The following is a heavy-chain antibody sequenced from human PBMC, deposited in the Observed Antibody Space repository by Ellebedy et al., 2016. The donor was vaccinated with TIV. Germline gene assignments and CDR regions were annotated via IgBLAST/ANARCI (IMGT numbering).Heavy chain of an antibody. CDR3: ARDRYYYDSSGVNSYWYFDL. CDR1: GGTFSSYA. Sequence: AASVKVSCKASGGTFSSYAISWVRQAPGQGLEWMGRIIPILGIANYAQKFQGRVTITADKSTSTAYMELSRLRSDDTAVYYCARDRYYYDSSGVNSYWYFDLWGRGTLVTVSS. V-gene: IGHV1-69*04. CDR2: IIPILGIA. D-gene: IGHD3-22*01. J-gene: IGHJ2*01.